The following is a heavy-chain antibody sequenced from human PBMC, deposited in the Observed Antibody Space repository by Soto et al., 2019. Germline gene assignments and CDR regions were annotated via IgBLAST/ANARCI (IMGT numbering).Heavy chain of an antibody. CDR1: GFTFSSYA. CDR3: APMGV. J-gene: IGHJ6*02. Sequence: PGGSLRLSCAASGFTFSSYAMSWVRQAPGEGLEWVSTISGSDNSTYYADSVKGRFTISRDNSKNTLYLQMSSLRADDTAVYYCAPMGVWGQGTTVTVSS. V-gene: IGHV3-23*01. CDR2: ISGSDNST.